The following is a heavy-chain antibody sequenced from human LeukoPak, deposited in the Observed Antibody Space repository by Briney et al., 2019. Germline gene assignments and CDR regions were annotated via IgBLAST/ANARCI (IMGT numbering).Heavy chain of an antibody. J-gene: IGHJ4*02. CDR1: GFXFSDHY. Sequence: GGSLRLSCAASGFXFSDHYISWIRQAPGKGLEWVSYISGSSHYTNTADSVKGRFTISRDNAKNSLYLQMNSLRTEDTAVYYCARVTLYGESALDYWGQGILVTVSS. V-gene: IGHV3-11*06. CDR3: ARVTLYGESALDY. D-gene: IGHD4-17*01. CDR2: ISGSSHYT.